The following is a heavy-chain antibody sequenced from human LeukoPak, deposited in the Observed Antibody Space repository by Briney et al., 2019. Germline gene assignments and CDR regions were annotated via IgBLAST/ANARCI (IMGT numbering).Heavy chain of an antibody. V-gene: IGHV3-23*01. Sequence: AGGSLRLSCAASGFTFSSYAMSWVRQAPGKGLEWVSAISGSGGSTYYADSVKGRFTISRDNSKNTPYLQMNSLRAEDTAVYYCAKDEVYYYDSSGHALGGYWGQGTLVTVSS. J-gene: IGHJ4*02. CDR2: ISGSGGST. CDR1: GFTFSSYA. CDR3: AKDEVYYYDSSGHALGGY. D-gene: IGHD3-22*01.